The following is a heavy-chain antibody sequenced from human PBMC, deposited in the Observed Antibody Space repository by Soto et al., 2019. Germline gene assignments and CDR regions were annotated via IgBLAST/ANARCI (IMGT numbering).Heavy chain of an antibody. V-gene: IGHV3-15*01. J-gene: IGHJ4*02. D-gene: IGHD2-8*01. CDR3: AKANGNKWSWSLDY. Sequence: PGGSLRLSCAASGFTVSSNYMSWVRQAPGKGLEWVGRIKSKSDGGTTDYAAPVKGRFTVSRDDSRNTLYLQMNSLRAEDSALYYCAKANGNKWSWSLDYWGQGTLVTVSS. CDR2: IKSKSDGGTT. CDR1: GFTVSSNY.